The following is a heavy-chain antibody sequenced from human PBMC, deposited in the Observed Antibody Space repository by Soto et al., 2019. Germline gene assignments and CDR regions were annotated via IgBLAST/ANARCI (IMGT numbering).Heavy chain of an antibody. CDR1: GFTFSHAW. D-gene: IGHD6-19*01. CDR2: IKSISDGETT. V-gene: IGHV3-15*07. J-gene: IGHJ4*02. Sequence: LLVESGGGFVQPGGSLRLSCVASGFTFSHAWMDWVRQAPGKGLEWVGRIKSISDGETTNYAASVAGRFTISRDDSKNTLFLHVNSLKTEEKGVYYCTRRIAVAGTYYFDYWGQGTLVTVSS. CDR3: TRRIAVAGTYYFDY.